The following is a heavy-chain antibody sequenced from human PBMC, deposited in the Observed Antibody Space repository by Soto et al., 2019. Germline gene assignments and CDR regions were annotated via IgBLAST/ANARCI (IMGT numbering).Heavy chain of an antibody. Sequence: SETLSLTCAVYGGSFSGYYWSWIRQPPGRGLEWIGEINHSGSTNYNPSLKSRVTISVDTSKNQFSLKLSSVTAADTAVYYCARGHSSGWYSPDWGQGTLVTVSS. CDR1: GGSFSGYY. V-gene: IGHV4-34*01. J-gene: IGHJ4*02. CDR2: INHSGST. CDR3: ARGHSSGWYSPD. D-gene: IGHD6-19*01.